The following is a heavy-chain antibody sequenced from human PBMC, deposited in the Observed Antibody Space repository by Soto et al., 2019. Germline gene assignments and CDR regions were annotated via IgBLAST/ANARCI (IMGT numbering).Heavy chain of an antibody. CDR2: IYYSGST. Sequence: SETLSLTCTVSGGSISSYYWSWIRQPPGKGLEWIGYIYYSGSTNYNPSLKSRVTISVDTSKNQFSLKLSSVTAADTAVYYCARVRSGWYFDYWGQGTLVTVSS. CDR1: GGSISSYY. J-gene: IGHJ4*02. V-gene: IGHV4-59*01. D-gene: IGHD6-19*01. CDR3: ARVRSGWYFDY.